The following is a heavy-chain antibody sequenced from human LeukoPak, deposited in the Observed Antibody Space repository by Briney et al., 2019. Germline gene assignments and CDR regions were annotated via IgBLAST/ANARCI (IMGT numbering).Heavy chain of an antibody. CDR3: ARDRRVAAYWYGMDV. CDR1: GGSISSYY. V-gene: IGHV4-4*07. D-gene: IGHD6-6*01. J-gene: IGHJ6*02. CDR2: IYTSGST. Sequence: SETLSLTCTVSGGSISSYYWSWIRQLAGKGLEWIGRIYTSGSTNYNPSLKSRVTMSVDTSKNQFSLKLSSVTAADTAVYYCARDRRVAAYWYGMDVWGQGTTVTVSS.